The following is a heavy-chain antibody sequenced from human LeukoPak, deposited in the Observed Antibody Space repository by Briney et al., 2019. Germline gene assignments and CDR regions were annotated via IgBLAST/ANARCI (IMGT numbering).Heavy chain of an antibody. D-gene: IGHD6-19*01. CDR1: GYTFTSYD. CDR2: MSPNSGNT. Sequence: ASVKVSCKASGYTFTSYDINWVRQATGQGLEWMGWMSPNSGNTDYAQKFQGRVTFTRNTSINTAYMELSSLRSEDTAVYYCARSYSSGKNWFDPWGQGTLVTVSS. V-gene: IGHV1-8*03. CDR3: ARSYSSGKNWFDP. J-gene: IGHJ5*02.